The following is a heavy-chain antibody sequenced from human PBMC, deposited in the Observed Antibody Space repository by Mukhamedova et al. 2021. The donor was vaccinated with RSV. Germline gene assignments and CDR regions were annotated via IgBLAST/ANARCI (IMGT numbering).Heavy chain of an antibody. J-gene: IGHJ3*01. V-gene: IGHV1-46*01. CDR2: INPSSGTT. Sequence: GLEWMGIINPSSGTTNYAQMFQGRVPLTSDTSTRTLHFELSSLRSEDTALSYCARDKGSAFDFWGLVTLVTVSS. CDR3: ARDKGSAFDF.